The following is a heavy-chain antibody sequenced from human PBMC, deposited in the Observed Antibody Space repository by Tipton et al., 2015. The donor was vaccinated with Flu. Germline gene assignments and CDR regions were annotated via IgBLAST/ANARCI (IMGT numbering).Heavy chain of an antibody. CDR1: GFSFSNSW. CDR2: IKQDGSEK. CDR3: SKSLDY. J-gene: IGHJ4*02. V-gene: IGHV3-7*01. Sequence: SLRLSCAASGFSFSNSWMDGVRQTPGKGLEWVANIKQDGSEKYYVDSVKGRFTISRDNAKNSLYLQMNSLRAEDTAVYYCSKSLDYWGQGTLVTVSS.